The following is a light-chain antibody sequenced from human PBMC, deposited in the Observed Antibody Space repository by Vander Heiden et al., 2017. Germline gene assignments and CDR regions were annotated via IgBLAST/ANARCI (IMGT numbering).Light chain of an antibody. V-gene: IGKV3-20*01. J-gene: IGKJ2*03. CDR2: GAS. CDR3: QLYGSSPPYS. CDR1: QSVSSFY. Sequence: EIVFTPSPGTLSLAPGERATLSCRARQSVSSFYLAWHQPRPGQAPRLLIYGASSRATGIPDRFSGSGSGTDFTLTISRLEREEFAVYYCQLYGSSPPYSFGQGTRLEIK.